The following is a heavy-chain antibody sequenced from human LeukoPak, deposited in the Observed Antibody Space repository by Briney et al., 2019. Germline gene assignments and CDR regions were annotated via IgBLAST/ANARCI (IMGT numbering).Heavy chain of an antibody. V-gene: IGHV4-34*01. Sequence: PSETLSLTCAVYGGSFSGYYWSWIRQPPGKGLEWIGEINHSGSTNYNPSLKSRVTISVDTSKNQFSLKLSSVTAADTAVYYCARDHGYSSGWYFINWGQGTLVTVSS. CDR1: GGSFSGYY. D-gene: IGHD6-19*01. CDR3: ARDHGYSSGWYFIN. CDR2: INHSGST. J-gene: IGHJ4*02.